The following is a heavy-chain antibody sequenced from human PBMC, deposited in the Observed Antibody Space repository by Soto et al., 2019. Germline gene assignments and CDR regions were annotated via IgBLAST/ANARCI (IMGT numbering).Heavy chain of an antibody. V-gene: IGHV3-23*01. Sequence: EVQLLESGGGLVQPGGSLRLSCAASGFTFSSYAMSWVRQAPGKGLEWVSAISGSGGTTYYADSVKGRFTISRDNSKNTLYLQMISLRAEDTAVYYCAKDQSFYGDYPLGCFDYWGQGTLVTVSS. J-gene: IGHJ4*02. CDR1: GFTFSSYA. CDR2: ISGSGGTT. D-gene: IGHD4-17*01. CDR3: AKDQSFYGDYPLGCFDY.